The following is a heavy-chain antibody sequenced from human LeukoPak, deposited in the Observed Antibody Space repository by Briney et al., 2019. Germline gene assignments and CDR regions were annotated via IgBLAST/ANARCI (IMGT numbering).Heavy chain of an antibody. V-gene: IGHV4-59*10. D-gene: IGHD1-26*01. J-gene: IGHJ4*02. CDR2: ISKTGST. CDR3: GRGVGGATALGY. Sequence: SETLSLTCAVYGGSFSGYYWSWIRQPAGKELEWIGRISKTGSTSYNPSLMSRVTMSVDTSNNQFSLRLSSATAADTAVYYCGRGVGGATALGYWGQGILVTVAS. CDR1: GGSFSGYY.